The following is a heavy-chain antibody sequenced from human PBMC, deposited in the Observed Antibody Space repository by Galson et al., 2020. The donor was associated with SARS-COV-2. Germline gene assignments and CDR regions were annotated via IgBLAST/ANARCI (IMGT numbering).Heavy chain of an antibody. D-gene: IGHD2-15*01. CDR2: IHHSGST. CDR1: GGSISSGNYY. J-gene: IGHJ3*02. V-gene: IGHV4-31*01. Sequence: SETLSLTFTVSGGSISSGNYYWSWIRQYPGKGLEWIGYIHHSGSTYYNPSPKSPVTMSLDTSKNHFSLELRSVTAADPAVYYCARALAYCTGGICKNAFDIWGQGTMVTVSS. CDR3: ARALAYCTGGICKNAFDI.